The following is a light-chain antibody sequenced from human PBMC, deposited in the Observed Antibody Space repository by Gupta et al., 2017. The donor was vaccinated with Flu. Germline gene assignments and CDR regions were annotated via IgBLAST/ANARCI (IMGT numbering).Light chain of an antibody. CDR3: QYRSNWKT. CDR2: EAS. CDR1: QSVSSY. Sequence: EIVFTQSPATLSLSPGERATLSCRASQSVSSYLAWYQQKPGQAPRLLIYEASNRATGIPARFSGRGSGTYSTIIISSLEAEDCAVYYCQYRSNWKTFGQGTRLEI. J-gene: IGKJ5*01. V-gene: IGKV3-11*01.